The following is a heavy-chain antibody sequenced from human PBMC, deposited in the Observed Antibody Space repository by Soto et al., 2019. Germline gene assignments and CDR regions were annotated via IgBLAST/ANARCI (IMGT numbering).Heavy chain of an antibody. CDR1: GGTFSSYA. D-gene: IGHD3-22*01. CDR2: IIPIFGTA. Sequence: ASVKVSCKASGGTFSSYAISWVRQAPGQGLEWMGGIIPIFGTANYAQKFQGRVTITADESMSTAYMELSSLRSEDTAVYYCARGYYDSSGYYDAFDIWGQGTMVTVSS. CDR3: ARGYYDSSGYYDAFDI. J-gene: IGHJ3*02. V-gene: IGHV1-69*13.